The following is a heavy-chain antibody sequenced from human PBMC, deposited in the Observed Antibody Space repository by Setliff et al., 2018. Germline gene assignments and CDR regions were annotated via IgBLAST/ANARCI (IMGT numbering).Heavy chain of an antibody. CDR2: IYSSGST. CDR3: AREQWLDPPGYYYMDV. V-gene: IGHV4-30-4*08. CDR1: GGSTSSGDYY. J-gene: IGHJ6*03. Sequence: ASETLSLTCTVSGGSTSSGDYYWSWIRQPPGKGLEWIGYIYSSGSTYYNPSRKSRVSISVDTSKNQFSLKLNSVTAADMAVYYCAREQWLDPPGYYYMDVWAKGTTVTVSS. D-gene: IGHD6-19*01.